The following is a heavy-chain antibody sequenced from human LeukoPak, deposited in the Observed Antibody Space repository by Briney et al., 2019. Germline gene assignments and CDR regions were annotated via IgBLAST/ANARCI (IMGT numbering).Heavy chain of an antibody. D-gene: IGHD5-12*01. CDR2: ISYDGSNK. V-gene: IGHV3-30*18. CDR1: GFTFSSYG. J-gene: IGHJ4*02. CDR3: AKGSSIVATTLGY. Sequence: GRSLRLSCAASGFTFSSYGMHWVRQAPGKGLEWVAVISYDGSNKYYADSVKGRFTISRDNSKNTLYLQMNSLRAEDTAVYYCAKGSSIVATTLGYWGQGTLVTVSS.